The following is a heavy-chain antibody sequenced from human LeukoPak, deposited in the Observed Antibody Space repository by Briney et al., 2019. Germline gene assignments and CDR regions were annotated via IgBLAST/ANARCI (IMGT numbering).Heavy chain of an antibody. CDR1: GFTFSSYS. CDR3: ARDDPSIAVAAYFDY. Sequence: GGSLRLSCAASGFTFSSYSMNWVRQAPGKGLEWVSSISSSSSYIYYADSVKGRFTISRDNAKNSLYLQMNSLRAEDTAVYYCARDDPSIAVAAYFDYWGQGTLATVSS. CDR2: ISSSSSYI. V-gene: IGHV3-21*01. J-gene: IGHJ4*02. D-gene: IGHD6-19*01.